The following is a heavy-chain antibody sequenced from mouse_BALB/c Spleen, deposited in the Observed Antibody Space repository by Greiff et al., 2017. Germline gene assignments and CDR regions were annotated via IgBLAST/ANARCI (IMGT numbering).Heavy chain of an antibody. V-gene: IGHV1-14*01. Sequence: LQESGPELVKPGASVKMSCKASGYTFTSYVMHWVKQKPGQGLEWIGYINPYNDGTKYNEKFKGKATLTSDKSSSTAYMELSSLTSEDSAVYYCARKGIYYDYDGGYWYFDVWGAGTTVTVSS. CDR1: GYTFTSYV. CDR2: INPYNDGT. CDR3: ARKGIYYDYDGGYWYFDV. J-gene: IGHJ1*01. D-gene: IGHD2-4*01.